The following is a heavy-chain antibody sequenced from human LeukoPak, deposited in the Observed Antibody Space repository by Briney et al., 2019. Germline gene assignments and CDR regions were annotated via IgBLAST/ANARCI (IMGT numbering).Heavy chain of an antibody. CDR2: IGANSAI. Sequence: GGSLRLSCAASGFTFSDYSMNWVRQAPGKGLEWVSYIGANSAIYYADSVKGRFTISRDNAKNSLSLQMNSLRDDDTAVYYCAREGYYGAFDIWGQGTMVTVSS. CDR1: GFTFSDYS. D-gene: IGHD3-10*01. V-gene: IGHV3-48*02. J-gene: IGHJ3*02. CDR3: AREGYYGAFDI.